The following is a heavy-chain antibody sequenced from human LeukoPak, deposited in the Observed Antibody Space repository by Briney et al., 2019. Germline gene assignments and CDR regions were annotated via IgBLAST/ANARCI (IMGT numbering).Heavy chain of an antibody. V-gene: IGHV3-30-3*01. CDR3: ARASIAAAGTGWYYFDY. D-gene: IGHD6-13*01. J-gene: IGHJ4*02. CDR2: ISYDGSNK. CDR1: GFTFSSYA. Sequence: GRSLRLSCAASGFTFSSYAMHWVRQAPGKGLEWVAVISYDGSNKYYADSEKGRFTISRDNSKNTLYLQMNSLRAEDTAVYYCARASIAAAGTGWYYFDYWGQGTLVTVSS.